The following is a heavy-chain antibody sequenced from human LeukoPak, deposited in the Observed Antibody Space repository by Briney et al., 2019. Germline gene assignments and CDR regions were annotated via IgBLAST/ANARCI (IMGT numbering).Heavy chain of an antibody. Sequence: GGSLRLSCAGSGSTFSAHAMTWVRQAPGKGLEWVSAISGGAGGTYYADSVKGRFTISRDNSKNTLYLQMNSLRAEDTAVYSCARGGQWLSNRHYYMDVWGKGTTVTVSS. CDR1: GSTFSAHA. J-gene: IGHJ6*03. CDR3: ARGGQWLSNRHYYMDV. D-gene: IGHD3-22*01. V-gene: IGHV3-23*01. CDR2: ISGGAGGT.